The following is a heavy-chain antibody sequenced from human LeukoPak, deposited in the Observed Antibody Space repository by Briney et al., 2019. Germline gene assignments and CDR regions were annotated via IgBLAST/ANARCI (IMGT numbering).Heavy chain of an antibody. CDR1: GYTFISYG. J-gene: IGHJ6*03. CDR3: ARAQKRGSSWVYYYYYMDV. Sequence: ASVKVSCKASGYTFISYGISWVRQAPGQGLEWMGWMNPNSGNTGYAQKFQGRVTITRNTSISTAYMELSSLRSEDTAVYYCARAQKRGSSWVYYYYYMDVWGKGTTVTVSS. CDR2: MNPNSGNT. V-gene: IGHV1-8*03. D-gene: IGHD6-13*01.